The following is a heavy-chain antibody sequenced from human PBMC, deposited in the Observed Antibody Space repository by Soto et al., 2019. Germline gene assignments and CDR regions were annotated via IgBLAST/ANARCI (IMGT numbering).Heavy chain of an antibody. CDR3: AREGVAGAIVGFGC. V-gene: IGHV4-31*03. CDR2: IFYSGTT. CDR1: GGSISSGGYY. D-gene: IGHD6-19*01. Sequence: QVQLQESGPGLVKPSQTLSLTCTVSGGSISSGGYYWTWIRQVPGKGLEWIGYIFYSGTTYYNPSLMSRVTISMDASKTQFSLRLSSVTAADTAVYFCAREGVAGAIVGFGCWGQGSLVTGSS. J-gene: IGHJ4*02.